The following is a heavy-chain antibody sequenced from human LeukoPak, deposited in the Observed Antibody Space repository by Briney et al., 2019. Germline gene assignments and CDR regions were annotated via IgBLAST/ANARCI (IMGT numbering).Heavy chain of an antibody. J-gene: IGHJ6*02. CDR1: GFTLSNHW. CDR3: ARNNGMDV. CDR2: VNRDGSET. V-gene: IGHV3-7*03. Sequence: GGSLRLSCAASGFTLSNHWMTWVRQVPGRGPEWVANVNRDGSETYYLDSVKGRFTISKDNAKNSLYLQTNSLRAEDTALYHCARNNGMDVWGLGTTVIVSS.